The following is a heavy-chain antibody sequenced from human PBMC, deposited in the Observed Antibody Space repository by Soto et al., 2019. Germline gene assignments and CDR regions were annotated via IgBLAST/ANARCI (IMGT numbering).Heavy chain of an antibody. CDR2: IYYSGST. CDR1: GGSVSSGSYY. J-gene: IGHJ4*02. D-gene: IGHD3-9*01. Sequence: PSETLSLTCTVSGGSVSSGSYYWSWIRQPPGKGLEWIGYIYYSGSTNYNPSLKSRVTISVDTSKNQFSLKLSSVTAADTAVYYCSRDNYDILTGYNLFDYWGQGTLVTV. CDR3: SRDNYDILTGYNLFDY. V-gene: IGHV4-61*01.